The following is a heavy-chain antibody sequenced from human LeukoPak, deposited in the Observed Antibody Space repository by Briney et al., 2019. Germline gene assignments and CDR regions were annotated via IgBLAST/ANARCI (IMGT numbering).Heavy chain of an antibody. CDR3: AQSPNYDSRGYYPDAFDI. CDR2: IRYDGSNK. V-gene: IGHV3-30*02. J-gene: IGHJ3*02. Sequence: PGGSLRLSCAASGFTFSSYGMHWVRQAPAKGLEWVAFIRYDGSNKYYADSVKGRFTISRDNSKNTLYLQMNSLSAEDTAVYYCAQSPNYDSRGYYPDAFDIWGQGTMVTVSS. CDR1: GFTFSSYG. D-gene: IGHD3-22*01.